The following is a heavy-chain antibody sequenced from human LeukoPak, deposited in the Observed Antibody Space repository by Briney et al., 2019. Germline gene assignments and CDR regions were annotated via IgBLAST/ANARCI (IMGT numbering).Heavy chain of an antibody. CDR2: ISSSSSYI. D-gene: IGHD6-19*01. CDR1: GFTFSNYL. V-gene: IGHV3-21*01. J-gene: IGHJ3*02. Sequence: GGSLRLSCVGSGFTFSNYLMNWVRQAPGKGLEWVSSISSSSSYIYYADSVKGRFTISRDNAKNSLYLQMNSLRAEDTAVYYCARDMGSSGWYRFPDDAFDIWGQGTMVTVSS. CDR3: ARDMGSSGWYRFPDDAFDI.